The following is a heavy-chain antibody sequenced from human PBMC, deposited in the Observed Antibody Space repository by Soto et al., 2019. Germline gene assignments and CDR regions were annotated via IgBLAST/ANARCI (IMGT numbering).Heavy chain of an antibody. CDR1: GGSISSGDYY. CDR3: VTLFGAAAPFDY. Sequence: SETLSLTCTVSGGSISSGDYYWSWIRQPPGKGLEWIGYISYSGSTYYNPSLKSRLTISVDTSKNQFSLKLTSVTAADTSVYYCVTLFGAAAPFDYWGQGTLVTVSS. J-gene: IGHJ4*02. CDR2: ISYSGST. V-gene: IGHV4-30-4*01. D-gene: IGHD6-13*01.